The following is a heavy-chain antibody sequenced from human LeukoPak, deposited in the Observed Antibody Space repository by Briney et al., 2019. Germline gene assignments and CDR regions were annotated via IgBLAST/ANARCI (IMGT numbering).Heavy chain of an antibody. CDR1: GFTFGRLW. Sequence: PGGSLRLSCAASGFTFGRLWMSWVRQAPGKGLEWVANIRGDGGQTYYMDSVRGRFTISRDHANNSLYLQMGSLRAEDTAVYYCAKIASYDSGSYYRYLDYWGQGTLDTVSS. CDR3: AKIASYDSGSYYRYLDY. D-gene: IGHD3-10*01. J-gene: IGHJ4*02. CDR2: IRGDGGQT. V-gene: IGHV3-7*01.